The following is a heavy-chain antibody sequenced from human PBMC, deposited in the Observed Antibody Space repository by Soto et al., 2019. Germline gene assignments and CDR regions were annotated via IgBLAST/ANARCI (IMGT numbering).Heavy chain of an antibody. Sequence: EVQLVESGGGLVKPGGSLRLSCAASGFTFSSYSMNWVRQAPGKGLEWVSSISSGSDYIFYADSVKGRFTISRDNAKNSLFLQMNSLTAEDTAVYYCARSPVGAAFNVWGQGKVVTVSS. CDR2: ISSGSDYI. V-gene: IGHV3-21*01. CDR3: ARSPVGAAFNV. J-gene: IGHJ3*01. CDR1: GFTFSSYS. D-gene: IGHD4-17*01.